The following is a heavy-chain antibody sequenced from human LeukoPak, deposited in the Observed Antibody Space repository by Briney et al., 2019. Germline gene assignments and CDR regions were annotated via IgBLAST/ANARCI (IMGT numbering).Heavy chain of an antibody. CDR1: GYTLTELS. CDR3: ARDYCSSTSCYAVDP. V-gene: IGHV1-46*01. J-gene: IGHJ5*02. CDR2: INPSGGST. D-gene: IGHD2-2*01. Sequence: ASVKVSCKVSGYTLTELSMHWVRQAPGQGLEWMGIINPSGGSTSYAQKFQGRVTMTRDTSTSTVYMELSSLRSEDTAVYYCARDYCSSTSCYAVDPWGQGTLVTVSS.